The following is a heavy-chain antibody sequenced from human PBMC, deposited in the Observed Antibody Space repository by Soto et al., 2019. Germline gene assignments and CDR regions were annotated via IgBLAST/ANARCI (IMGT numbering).Heavy chain of an antibody. J-gene: IGHJ4*02. Sequence: SVKVSCKASGFTFTSSAVQWVRQARGQRLEWIGWIVVGSGNTNYAQKFQERVTITRDMSTSTAYMELSSLRSEDTAVYYCAAVGIAARPRDYWGQGTLVTVSS. CDR2: IVVGSGNT. D-gene: IGHD6-6*01. V-gene: IGHV1-58*01. CDR1: GFTFTSSA. CDR3: AAVGIAARPRDY.